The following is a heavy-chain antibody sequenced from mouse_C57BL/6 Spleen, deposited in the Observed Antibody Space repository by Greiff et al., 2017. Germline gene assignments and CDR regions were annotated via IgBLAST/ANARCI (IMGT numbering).Heavy chain of an antibody. J-gene: IGHJ2*01. Sequence: VQLQQSGAELARPGASVKMSCKASGYTFTSYTMHWVKQRPGQGLEWIGYINPSSGYTKYNQKFKDKATLTADKSSSTAYMQLSSLTSEDSAVYYGARDPITTVVAPFDYWGQGTTLTVSS. CDR2: INPSSGYT. V-gene: IGHV1-4*01. CDR1: GYTFTSYT. D-gene: IGHD1-1*01. CDR3: ARDPITTVVAPFDY.